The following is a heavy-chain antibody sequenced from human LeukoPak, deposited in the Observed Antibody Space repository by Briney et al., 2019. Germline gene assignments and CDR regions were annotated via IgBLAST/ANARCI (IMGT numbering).Heavy chain of an antibody. J-gene: IGHJ3*02. Sequence: GVSLRLSCAASGFTFSSYSMNWVRQAPGKGLEWVSSISSSSSYIYYADSVKGRFTISRDNAKNSLYLQMNSLRAEDTAVYYCARAIGVVRGVPIWGQGTMVTVSS. CDR1: GFTFSSYS. D-gene: IGHD3-10*01. CDR3: ARAIGVVRGVPI. CDR2: ISSSSSYI. V-gene: IGHV3-21*01.